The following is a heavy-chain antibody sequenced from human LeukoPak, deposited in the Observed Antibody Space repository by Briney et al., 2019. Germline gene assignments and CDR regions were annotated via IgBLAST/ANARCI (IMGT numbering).Heavy chain of an antibody. CDR1: GYSISSGYY. CDR3: ARVGYGFDY. D-gene: IGHD5-18*01. Sequence: SETLSLTCTVSGYSISSGYYWGWIRQPPVKGLEWIGSIYHSGSTYYNPSLKSRVTISVDTSKNQFSLKLSSVTAADTAVYYCARVGYGFDYWGQGTLVTVSS. CDR2: IYHSGST. J-gene: IGHJ4*02. V-gene: IGHV4-38-2*02.